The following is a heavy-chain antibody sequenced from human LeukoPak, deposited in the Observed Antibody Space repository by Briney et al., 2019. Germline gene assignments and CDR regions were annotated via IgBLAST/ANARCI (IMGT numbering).Heavy chain of an antibody. CDR3: ARDLGTYNWFDP. Sequence: ASVKVSCKASGYTFTGYYMHWVRQAPGQGLEWMGWINPNSGGTNYVQKFQGRVTMTRDTSISTAYMELSRLRSDDTAVYYCARDLGTYNWFDPWGQGTLVTVSS. CDR2: INPNSGGT. CDR1: GYTFTGYY. J-gene: IGHJ5*02. D-gene: IGHD1-26*01. V-gene: IGHV1-2*02.